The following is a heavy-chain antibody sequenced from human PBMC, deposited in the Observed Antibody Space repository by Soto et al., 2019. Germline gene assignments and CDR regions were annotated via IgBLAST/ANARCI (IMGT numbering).Heavy chain of an antibody. CDR2: ISWNGGSV. J-gene: IGHJ4*02. Sequence: EVKLVESGGGLVQPGRSLRLSCAASGFTFDNYAMHWVRQAPGTGLEWVSGISWNGGSVGYAGSVKGRFTISRDNAKNSLYLQMNGLRAEDTAFYYCAKAATSLVVASNPFDYWGQGTLVTVTS. CDR1: GFTFDNYA. D-gene: IGHD2-15*01. V-gene: IGHV3-9*01. CDR3: AKAATSLVVASNPFDY.